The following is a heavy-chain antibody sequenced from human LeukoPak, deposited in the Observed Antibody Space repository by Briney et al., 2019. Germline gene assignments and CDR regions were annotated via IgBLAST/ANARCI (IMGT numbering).Heavy chain of an antibody. Sequence: PGGSLRLSCGDCGLTIWGFRTQGVRQVPGEGLVWVARMNSAGTTINYADSVKGRFTISRDNVRNTLHLQMNNLSLEDTAVYFCITEVQVFASASLGLWGRGTLVTVS. CDR1: GLTIWGFR. J-gene: IGHJ4*01. CDR3: ITEVQVFASASLGL. D-gene: IGHD3-3*02. V-gene: IGHV3-74*01. CDR2: MNSAGTTI.